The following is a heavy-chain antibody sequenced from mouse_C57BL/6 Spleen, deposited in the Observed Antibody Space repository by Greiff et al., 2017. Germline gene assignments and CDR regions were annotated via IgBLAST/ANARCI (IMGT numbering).Heavy chain of an antibody. D-gene: IGHD3-3*01. CDR2: INPNNGGT. CDR1: GYTFTDYN. CDR3: ASQGLGGDYFDY. V-gene: IGHV1-22*01. Sequence: EVKLMESGPELVKPGASVKMSCKASGYTFTDYNMHWVKQSHGKSLEWIGYINPNNGGTSYNQKFKGKATLTVNKSSSTAYMERRSLTSEDSAVYYCASQGLGGDYFDYWGQGTTLTVSS. J-gene: IGHJ2*01.